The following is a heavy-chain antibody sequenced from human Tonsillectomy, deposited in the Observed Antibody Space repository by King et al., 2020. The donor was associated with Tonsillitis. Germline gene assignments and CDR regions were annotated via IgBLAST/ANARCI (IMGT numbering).Heavy chain of an antibody. Sequence: HVQLQESGPGLVKPSETLSLTCTVSGGSISSYYWSWIRPPPGKGLEWIGYIYYSGSTNYNPSLKSRVTISVDTSKNQFSLKLSSVTAADTAVYYCARHKLDYGDFQYYYYYGMDVWGQGTTVTVSS. CDR2: IYYSGST. V-gene: IGHV4-59*08. CDR3: ARHKLDYGDFQYYYYYGMDV. J-gene: IGHJ6*02. CDR1: GGSISSYY. D-gene: IGHD4-17*01.